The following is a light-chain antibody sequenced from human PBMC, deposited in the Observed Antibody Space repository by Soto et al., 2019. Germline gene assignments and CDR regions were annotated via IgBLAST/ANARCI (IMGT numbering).Light chain of an antibody. CDR1: QSISNW. J-gene: IGKJ1*01. CDR2: KAS. CDR3: QQYNSYSRT. V-gene: IGKV1-5*03. Sequence: DIQMTQSPSTLSASVGDRVTITCRASQSISNWLAWYQQKPGKAPKLLIYKASSLESEVPSRFSGSGSGTQFTLTISSLQPDDFATYYCQQYNSYSRTFGQGTKVDIK.